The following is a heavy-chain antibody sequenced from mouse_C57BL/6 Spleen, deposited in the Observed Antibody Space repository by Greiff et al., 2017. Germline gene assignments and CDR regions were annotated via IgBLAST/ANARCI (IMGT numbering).Heavy chain of an antibody. D-gene: IGHD4-1*02. Sequence: QVQLQQPGTELVKPGASVKLSCKASGYTFTSYWMHWVKQRPGQGLEWIGNINPSNGGTNYNEKFKSKATLTVDKSSSTAYMQLSSLTSEDAAVYYCASQRGRGWAWFAYWGQGTLVTVSA. CDR1: GYTFTSYW. CDR3: ASQRGRGWAWFAY. CDR2: INPSNGGT. J-gene: IGHJ3*01. V-gene: IGHV1-53*01.